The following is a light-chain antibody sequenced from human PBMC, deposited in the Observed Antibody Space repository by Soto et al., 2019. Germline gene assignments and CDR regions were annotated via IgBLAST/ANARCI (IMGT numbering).Light chain of an antibody. CDR3: QQYNSYPLT. Sequence: VLTQSPGTLFVSPGDSATLSCRDTQSVNNDYLAWYQQRPGLPPRLLIFGASGRATGIPDRFSGSGSGTDLNLTISSLQPEDFATYYCQQYNSYPLTCGGGTKVDIK. CDR1: QSVNNDY. V-gene: IGKV3-20*01. CDR2: GAS. J-gene: IGKJ4*01.